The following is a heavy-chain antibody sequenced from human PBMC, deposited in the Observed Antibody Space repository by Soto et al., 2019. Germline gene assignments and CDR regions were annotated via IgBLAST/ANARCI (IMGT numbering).Heavy chain of an antibody. CDR3: ARVLGLVRGGSTLLADV. CDR1: GFTFSDYY. CDR2: ISSSGSTI. V-gene: IGHV3-11*01. D-gene: IGHD3-10*02. J-gene: IGHJ6*02. Sequence: QVQLVESGGGLVKPGGSLRLSCAASGFTFSDYYMSWIRQAPGKGLEWVSYISSSGSTIYYADSVKGRFTISRENAKNSQDVQMNRLGAEDTAGHYCARVLGLVRGGSTLLADVWGQGTTVTVSS.